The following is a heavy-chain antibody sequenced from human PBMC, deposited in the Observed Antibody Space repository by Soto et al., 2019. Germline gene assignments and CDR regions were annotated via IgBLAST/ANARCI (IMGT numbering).Heavy chain of an antibody. D-gene: IGHD6-19*01. CDR1: QFTFSSYA. Sequence: GGSLRLSCAASQFTFSSYAMTWVRQAPGKGLEWVSSISSGDTTYYADSVKGRFTISRDNSKSTLSLQMNSLRDEDTAVYYCAKDAGYSSGWYISDYWGQGTLVTVSS. V-gene: IGHV3-23*01. CDR2: ISSGDTT. CDR3: AKDAGYSSGWYISDY. J-gene: IGHJ4*02.